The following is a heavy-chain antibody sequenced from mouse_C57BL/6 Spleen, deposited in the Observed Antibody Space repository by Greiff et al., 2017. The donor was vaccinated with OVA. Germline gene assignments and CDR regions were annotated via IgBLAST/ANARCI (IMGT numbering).Heavy chain of an antibody. D-gene: IGHD3-2*02. V-gene: IGHV1-82*01. Sequence: VKLVESGPELVKPGASVKISCKASGYAFSSSWMNWVKQRPGTGLEWIGRIYPGDGDTNYNGKFKGKATLTADKSSSTAYMPLSSLTSEDSAVYFCARIPPTAQATAWFAYWGQGTLVTVSA. CDR3: ARIPPTAQATAWFAY. CDR1: GYAFSSSW. CDR2: IYPGDGDT. J-gene: IGHJ3*01.